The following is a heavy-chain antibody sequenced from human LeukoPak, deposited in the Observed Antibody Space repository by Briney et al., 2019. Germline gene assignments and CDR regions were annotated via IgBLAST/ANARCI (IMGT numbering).Heavy chain of an antibody. Sequence: PSETLSLTCAVSGGSISSGGYSWSWIRQPPGKGLQCIGYIYHSGSTYYNPSLKSRVTISVDTSKNQFSLRLSSVTAADTAVYYCARDVDTVLVDWGQGTLVTVSS. CDR1: GGSISSGGYS. V-gene: IGHV4-30-4*07. J-gene: IGHJ4*02. CDR3: ARDVDTVLVD. CDR2: IYHSGST. D-gene: IGHD2-2*03.